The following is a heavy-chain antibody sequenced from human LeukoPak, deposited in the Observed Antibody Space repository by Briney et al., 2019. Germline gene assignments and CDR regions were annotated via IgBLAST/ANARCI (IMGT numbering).Heavy chain of an antibody. V-gene: IGHV4-34*01. J-gene: IGHJ4*02. CDR3: ARGLSGLRYFDWLLIGGYFDY. CDR1: GGSFSGYY. CDR2: INHSGST. Sequence: PLETLSLTCAVYGGSFSGYYWSWIRQPPGKGLEWIGEINHSGSTNYNPSLKSRVTISVDTSKNQFSLKLSSVTAADTAVYYCARGLSGLRYFDWLLIGGYFDYWGQGTLVTVSS. D-gene: IGHD3-9*01.